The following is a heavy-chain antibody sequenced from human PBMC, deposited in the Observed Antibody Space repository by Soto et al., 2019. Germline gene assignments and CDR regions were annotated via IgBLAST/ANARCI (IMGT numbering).Heavy chain of an antibody. D-gene: IGHD3-16*02. V-gene: IGHV4-4*02. CDR1: GGSISSSNW. CDR3: ARGPYDYVWGSNPPHFDY. CDR2: IYHSGST. J-gene: IGHJ4*02. Sequence: PSETLSLTCAVSGGSISSSNWWSWVRQPPGKGLEWIGEIYHSGSTNYNPSLKSRVTISVDKSKNQFSLKLSSVTAADTAVYYCARGPYDYVWGSNPPHFDYWGQGTLVTVSS.